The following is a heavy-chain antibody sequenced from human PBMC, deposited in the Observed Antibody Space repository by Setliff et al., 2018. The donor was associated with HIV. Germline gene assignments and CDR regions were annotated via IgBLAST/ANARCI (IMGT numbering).Heavy chain of an antibody. V-gene: IGHV1-2*06. CDR1: GYTFTGYY. Sequence: ASVKVSCKASGYTFTGYYMHWVRQAPGQGLEWMGRINPYSGDTNYAQKFRGRVTMTRDTSITTAYMELSRLRSDDTAVYYCARGSTAVNYYYYYMDVWGKGTTVTVSS. D-gene: IGHD2-2*01. J-gene: IGHJ6*03. CDR3: ARGSTAVNYYYYYMDV. CDR2: INPYSGDT.